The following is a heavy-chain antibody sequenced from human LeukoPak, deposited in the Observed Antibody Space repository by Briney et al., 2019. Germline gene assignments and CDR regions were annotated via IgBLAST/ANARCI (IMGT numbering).Heavy chain of an antibody. V-gene: IGHV3-11*01. CDR3: ATDGAGFDT. CDR2: ISPTGGTK. Sequence: GGSLRLSCAASGFTFNDYYMSWIRQAPGKGLEWVSYISPTGGTKYYADSVKGRFTISRDNAKNSLYLQTNSLRAEDTAVYYCATDGAGFDTSGQGVLVTVSS. J-gene: IGHJ5*02. CDR1: GFTFNDYY.